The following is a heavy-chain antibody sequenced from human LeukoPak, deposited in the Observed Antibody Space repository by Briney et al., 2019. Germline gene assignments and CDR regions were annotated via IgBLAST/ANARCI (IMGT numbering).Heavy chain of an antibody. Sequence: GGSLRLSCAASGFTFSSYWMSWVRQAPGKGLEWVANIKQDGSEKYYVDSVKGRFTISRDNAKNSPYLQMNSLRAEDTAVYYCARDKFTIFGVIDYWGQGTLVTVSS. CDR2: IKQDGSEK. V-gene: IGHV3-7*01. CDR3: ARDKFTIFGVIDY. D-gene: IGHD3-3*01. CDR1: GFTFSSYW. J-gene: IGHJ4*02.